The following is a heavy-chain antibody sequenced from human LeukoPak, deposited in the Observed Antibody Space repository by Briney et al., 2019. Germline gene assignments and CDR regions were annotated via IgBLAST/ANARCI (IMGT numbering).Heavy chain of an antibody. CDR2: ISYDGSNK. CDR1: GFTFSSYA. CDR3: AKDRVPSYSSSWNLDY. Sequence: GGSLRLSWAASGFTFSSYAMHWVRQAPGKLLEWVAVISYDGSNKYYAGSVKGRFTISRDNSKNTMYLQMNRLSGEDSAVYSCAKDRVPSYSSSWNLDYWGQGTLVTVSS. D-gene: IGHD6-13*01. J-gene: IGHJ4*02. V-gene: IGHV3-30*01.